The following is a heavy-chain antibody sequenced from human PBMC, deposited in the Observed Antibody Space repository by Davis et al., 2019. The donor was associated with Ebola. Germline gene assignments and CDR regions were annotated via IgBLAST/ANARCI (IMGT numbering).Heavy chain of an antibody. J-gene: IGHJ3*02. V-gene: IGHV4-59*01. Sequence: SETLSLTCTVSGGPISSYYWSWIRQPPGKGLEWIGYIYYSGSTNYNPTLKSRVTISVDTSKNQFSLKLSSVTAADTAVYYCARDQYYYDSSGYSRGAFDIWGQGTMVTVSS. CDR2: IYYSGST. D-gene: IGHD3-22*01. CDR1: GGPISSYY. CDR3: ARDQYYYDSSGYSRGAFDI.